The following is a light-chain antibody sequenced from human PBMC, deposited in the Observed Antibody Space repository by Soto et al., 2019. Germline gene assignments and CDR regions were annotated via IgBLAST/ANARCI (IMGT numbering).Light chain of an antibody. J-gene: IGKJ2*01. CDR3: HHYGSSPPFT. CDR2: GAS. Sequence: EVVLTQSPGTLSLSPGERVTLSCGASQTVSSSYLAWYQQKPGQAPRLLIYGASNRATGIPDRFGGSGSGTDFTLTINRLEPEDFEVYYCHHYGSSPPFTFGQGTKLEI. V-gene: IGKV3-20*01. CDR1: QTVSSSY.